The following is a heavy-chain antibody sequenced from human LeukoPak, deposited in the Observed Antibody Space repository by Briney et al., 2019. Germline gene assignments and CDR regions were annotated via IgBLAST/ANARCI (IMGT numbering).Heavy chain of an antibody. CDR3: ARSFRRIVVVPAAMKLDY. CDR2: MNPNSGNT. J-gene: IGHJ4*02. Sequence: GASVKVSCKASGYTFTSYDINWVRQATGQGLEWMGWMNPNSGNTGYAQKFQGRVTITRNTSISTAYMELSSLRSEDTAVYYCARSFRRIVVVPAAMKLDYWGQGTLVTVSS. V-gene: IGHV1-8*03. CDR1: GYTFTSYD. D-gene: IGHD2-2*01.